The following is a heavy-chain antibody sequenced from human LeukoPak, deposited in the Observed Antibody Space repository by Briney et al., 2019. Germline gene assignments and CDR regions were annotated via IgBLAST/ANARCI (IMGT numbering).Heavy chain of an antibody. CDR2: IYNDGTT. V-gene: IGHV3-53*01. D-gene: IGHD1-1*01. CDR1: GFTVRSNY. Sequence: GGSLRLSCAASGFTVRSNYVSWVRQAPGKGLEWVSVIYNDGTTYYADYVKGRFTISRDNSKNTLYLQMNSLRAEDTAVYYCARLVPGASYFDYWGQGTLVTVSS. CDR3: ARLVPGASYFDY. J-gene: IGHJ4*02.